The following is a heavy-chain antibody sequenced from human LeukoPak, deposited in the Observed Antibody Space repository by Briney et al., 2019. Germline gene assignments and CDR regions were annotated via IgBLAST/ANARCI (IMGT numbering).Heavy chain of an antibody. J-gene: IGHJ4*02. Sequence: SVKVSCKASGGTFSSYAISWVRQAPGQGLEWMGGIIPIFGTANYAQKFQGRVTITTDESTSTAYMELSSLRSEDTAVYYCASLRGCYDSSGYYSYWGQGTLVTVSS. V-gene: IGHV1-69*05. D-gene: IGHD3-22*01. CDR1: GGTFSSYA. CDR2: IIPIFGTA. CDR3: ASLRGCYDSSGYYSY.